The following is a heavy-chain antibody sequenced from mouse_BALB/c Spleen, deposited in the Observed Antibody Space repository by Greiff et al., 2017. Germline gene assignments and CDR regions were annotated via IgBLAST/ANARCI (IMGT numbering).Heavy chain of an antibody. CDR3: VSQTGFAY. V-gene: IGHV10-1*02. J-gene: IGHJ3*01. Sequence: EVMLVESGGGLVQPKGSLKLSCAASGFTFNTYAMNWVRQAPGKGLEWVARIRSKSNNYATYYADSVKDRFTISRDDSQSMLYLQMNNLKTEDTARYYCVSQTGFAYWGQGTLVTVSA. CDR2: IRSKSNNYAT. CDR1: GFTFNTYA. D-gene: IGHD4-1*01.